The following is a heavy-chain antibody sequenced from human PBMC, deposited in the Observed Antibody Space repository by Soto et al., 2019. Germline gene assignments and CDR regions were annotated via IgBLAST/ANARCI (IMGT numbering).Heavy chain of an antibody. CDR3: ARLDTAMYPYYYYYYGMDV. D-gene: IGHD5-18*01. Sequence: PGGSLRLSCAASGFTFSSYWMHWVRQAPGKGLVWVSRINSDGSSTSYADSVKGRFTISRDNAKNTLYLQMNSLRAEDTAVYYCARLDTAMYPYYYYYYGMDVWGQGTTVTVSS. CDR1: GFTFSSYW. CDR2: INSDGSST. J-gene: IGHJ6*02. V-gene: IGHV3-74*01.